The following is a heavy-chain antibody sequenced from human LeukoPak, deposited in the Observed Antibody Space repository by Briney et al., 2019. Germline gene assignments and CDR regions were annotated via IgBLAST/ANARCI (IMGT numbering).Heavy chain of an antibody. CDR1: GGSISSYY. Sequence: SETLSLTCTVSGGSISSYYWSWIRQPPGKGLEWIGYIYYSGSTYYNPSLKSRVTISVDTSKNQFSLKLSSVTAADTAVYYCARHLPGYSYGYEDHYWGQGTLVTVSS. CDR2: IYYSGST. CDR3: ARHLPGYSYGYEDHY. V-gene: IGHV4-59*04. J-gene: IGHJ4*02. D-gene: IGHD5-18*01.